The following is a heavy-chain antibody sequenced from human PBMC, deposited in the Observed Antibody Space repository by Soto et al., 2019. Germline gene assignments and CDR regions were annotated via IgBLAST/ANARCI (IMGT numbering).Heavy chain of an antibody. Sequence: SVKVSCKASGGTFSSHAFSWVRQAPGQGLEWMGDIIPFFDTADYAQKFQGRVTITADESTSTAYMELRSLRSDDTAVYYCARVSVDSSGYDDAFDIWGQGTMVTVSS. CDR3: ARVSVDSSGYDDAFDI. CDR2: IIPFFDTA. D-gene: IGHD3-22*01. J-gene: IGHJ3*02. CDR1: GGTFSSHA. V-gene: IGHV1-69*13.